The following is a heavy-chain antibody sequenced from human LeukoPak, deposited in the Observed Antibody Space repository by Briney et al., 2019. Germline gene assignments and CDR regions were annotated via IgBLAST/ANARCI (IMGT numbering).Heavy chain of an antibody. V-gene: IGHV3-7*01. CDR2: IKPDGSEK. CDR1: GFTFSSSW. D-gene: IGHD1-1*01. CDR3: ARQLTY. J-gene: IGHJ4*02. Sequence: PGGSLRLSCAASGFTFSSSWMSWVRQAPGKGLEWVTNIKPDGSEKYYVDSVKGRFTISRDNAKNSLYLQMNSLRAEDTAVYYCARQLTYWGLGTLVTVSS.